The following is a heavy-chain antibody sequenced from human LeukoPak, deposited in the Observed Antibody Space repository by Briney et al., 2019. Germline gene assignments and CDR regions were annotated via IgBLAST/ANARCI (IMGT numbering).Heavy chain of an antibody. J-gene: IGHJ3*02. V-gene: IGHV3-11*06. Sequence: PGGSLRLSCTASGFTFSDSCMNWIRQAPGKGPEWISLISTSSGYTDYADSVKGRFTISRDNAKNSLYLQMDSLRVEDTAMYYCAYESSGYHQRSDAFDIWGRGTVVIVSS. D-gene: IGHD3-22*01. CDR3: AYESSGYHQRSDAFDI. CDR1: GFTFSDSC. CDR2: ISTSSGYT.